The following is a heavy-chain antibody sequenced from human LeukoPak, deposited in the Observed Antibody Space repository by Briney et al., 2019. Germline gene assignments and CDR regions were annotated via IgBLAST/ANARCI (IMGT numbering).Heavy chain of an antibody. CDR3: AKGAMIVVVAARNNYFDY. J-gene: IGHJ4*02. Sequence: PSETLSLTCTVSGGSISSSIYYWGWIRQPPGKGLEWIGRVFYSGGTYYNPSLKSRVTVSVDTSKNQFSLKLSSVTAADTAVYYCAKGAMIVVVAARNNYFDYWGQGTLVTVSS. CDR1: GGSISSSIYY. D-gene: IGHD2-15*01. CDR2: VFYSGGT. V-gene: IGHV4-39*01.